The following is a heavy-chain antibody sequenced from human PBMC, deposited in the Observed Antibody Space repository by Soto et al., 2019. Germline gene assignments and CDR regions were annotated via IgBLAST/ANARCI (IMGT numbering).Heavy chain of an antibody. CDR2: ISSSSSYI. CDR3: AVGLDGDPFDY. J-gene: IGHJ4*02. Sequence: GGSLRLSCAATGFTFSSYSMNWVRQAPGKGLEWVSSISSSSSYIYYADSVKGRFTISRDNAKNSLYLQMNSLRAEDTAVYYCAVGLDGDPFDYWGQGTLVTVSS. D-gene: IGHD2-21*02. V-gene: IGHV3-21*01. CDR1: GFTFSSYS.